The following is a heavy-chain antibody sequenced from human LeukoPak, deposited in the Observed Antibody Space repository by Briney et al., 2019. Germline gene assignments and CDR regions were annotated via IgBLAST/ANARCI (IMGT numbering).Heavy chain of an antibody. J-gene: IGHJ4*02. CDR2: ISDDDDST. CDR1: HFTFSSHA. V-gene: IGHV3-23*01. D-gene: IGHD5-18*01. CDR3: AKTLFGFSYGKIDY. Sequence: WGSLRLSCATSHFTFSSHAMNWVRQAPGKGLEWVSSISDDDDSTYYADSVKGRFTISRDNSKNTLYLDMNNLRAEDTALYFCAKTLFGFSYGKIDYWGQGTLVTVSS.